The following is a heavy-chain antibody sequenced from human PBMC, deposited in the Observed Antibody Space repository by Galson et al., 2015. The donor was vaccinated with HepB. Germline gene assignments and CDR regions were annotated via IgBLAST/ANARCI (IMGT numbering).Heavy chain of an antibody. Sequence: SLRLSCAASGFTFSSYAMSWVRQAPGKGLEWVSAISGSGGSTYYADSVKGRFTISRDNSKNTLYLQMNSLRAEDTAVYYCAKDRPQVGYYDSSLGPTYAFDTWGQGTMVTVSS. V-gene: IGHV3-23*01. CDR3: AKDRPQVGYYDSSLGPTYAFDT. J-gene: IGHJ3*02. D-gene: IGHD3-22*01. CDR1: GFTFSSYA. CDR2: ISGSGGST.